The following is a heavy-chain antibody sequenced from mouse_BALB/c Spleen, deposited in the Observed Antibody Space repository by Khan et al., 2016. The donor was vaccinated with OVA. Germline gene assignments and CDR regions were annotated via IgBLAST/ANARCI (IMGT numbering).Heavy chain of an antibody. J-gene: IGHJ4*01. CDR1: GYTFTSYW. CDR3: ARSNYDGRGLCAMDY. D-gene: IGHD1-1*01. CDR2: IGPGSGSA. V-gene: IGHV1S41*01. Sequence: DLVEPGASVKLSCKASGYTFTSYWINWIKERPGQGLEWIGQIGPGSGSAYYNELFKGKATLTVDTSSSTVYIQLSSLSSEDSAVYFCARSNYDGRGLCAMDYWGQGTSVTVAS.